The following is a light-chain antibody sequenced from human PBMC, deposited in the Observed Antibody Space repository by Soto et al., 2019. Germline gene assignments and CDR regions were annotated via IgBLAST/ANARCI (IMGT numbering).Light chain of an antibody. CDR1: QGISSY. V-gene: IGKV1-9*01. CDR3: EQSYSSPLT. J-gene: IGKJ4*01. Sequence: IRWTQSQPSRAASVGNVVTGACRASQGISSYLVWYQQKPGRAPKLLIYAASTLQSGVPSRFSGSGSGTAYDIGMRSLHSGDSATYYCEQSYSSPLTVAGGTKVDIK. CDR2: AAS.